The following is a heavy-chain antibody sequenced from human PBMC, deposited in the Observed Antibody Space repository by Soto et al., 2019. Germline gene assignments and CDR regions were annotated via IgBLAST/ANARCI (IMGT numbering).Heavy chain of an antibody. CDR2: IRSKANSYAT. Sequence: QPGGSLRLSCAASGFTLSGSAMHWVRQASGKGLEWVGRIRSKANSYATAYAASVKGRFTISRDDSKNTAYLQMNSLKTEDTAVYYCTRFSVIVPAAKAHDAFDIWGQGTMVTVSS. CDR3: TRFSVIVPAAKAHDAFDI. D-gene: IGHD2-2*01. J-gene: IGHJ3*02. V-gene: IGHV3-73*01. CDR1: GFTLSGSA.